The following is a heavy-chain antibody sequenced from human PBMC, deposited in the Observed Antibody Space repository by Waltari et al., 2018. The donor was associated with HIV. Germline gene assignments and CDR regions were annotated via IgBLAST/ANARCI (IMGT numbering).Heavy chain of an antibody. J-gene: IGHJ4*02. Sequence: QVQLQQWGAGLLKPSETLSLTCAIYGESFIGYSLIWIRQPPGQGLEWIGEINPSGGTMYNPSLMTRVTISVDTSRKQFSLRLISVTAADTAVYYCARGRRSGTSSAVDSWGQGTLVTVSS. CDR2: INPSGGT. CDR3: ARGRRSGTSSAVDS. CDR1: GESFIGYS. V-gene: IGHV4-34*01. D-gene: IGHD2-2*01.